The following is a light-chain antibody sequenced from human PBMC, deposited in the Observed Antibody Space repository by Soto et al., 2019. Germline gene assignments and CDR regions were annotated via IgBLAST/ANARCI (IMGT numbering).Light chain of an antibody. J-gene: IGLJ1*01. CDR2: EVT. CDR1: SSDVGSYDY. Sequence: QSVLTQPASVSGSPGQSITISCTGTSSDVGSYDYVSWYQQHPGKAPKLIIYEVTYRPSGISNRFSGSKSGNTASLTISGLQPEDEADYYCSSYTSANTLGYVFGSGTKVTVL. V-gene: IGLV2-14*01. CDR3: SSYTSANTLGYV.